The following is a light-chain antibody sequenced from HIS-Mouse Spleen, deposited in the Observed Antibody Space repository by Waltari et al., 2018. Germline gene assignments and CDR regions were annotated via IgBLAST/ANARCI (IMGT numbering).Light chain of an antibody. J-gene: IGLJ2*01. CDR1: SSDVGGYNY. CDR3: SSYAGSNNLV. CDR2: EVS. V-gene: IGLV2-8*01. Sequence: QSALTQPASVSGSPGQSITISCTGTSSDVGGYNYVSWYQQHPGKAPKLMIYEVSKRPAGVPDRLSGSKAGNTASLTVSGLQAEDEADYYCSSYAGSNNLVFGGGTKLTVL.